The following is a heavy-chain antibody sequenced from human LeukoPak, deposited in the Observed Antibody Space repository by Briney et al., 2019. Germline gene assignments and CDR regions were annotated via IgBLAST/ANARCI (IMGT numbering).Heavy chain of an antibody. J-gene: IGHJ6*03. D-gene: IGHD1-26*01. CDR2: IYYSGST. CDR3: ARVLNSGIVGATTGFYYYYMDV. CDR1: GYSVSSGYY. V-gene: IGHV4-38-2*02. Sequence: RPSETLSLTCTVSGYSVSSGYYWGWIRQPPGKGLEWIGSIYYSGSTYYNPSLKSRVTISVDTSKNQFSLKLSSVTAADTAVYYCARVLNSGIVGATTGFYYYYMDVWGKGTTVTVSS.